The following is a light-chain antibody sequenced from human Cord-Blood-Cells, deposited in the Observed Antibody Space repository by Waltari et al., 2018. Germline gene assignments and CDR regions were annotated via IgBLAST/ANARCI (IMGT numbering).Light chain of an antibody. CDR3: CSYAGSYV. V-gene: IGLV2-23*01. CDR1: SSDVGRYNL. CDR2: EGS. J-gene: IGLJ1*01. Sequence: QSALTQPASVSGSPGQSITISCTGTSSDVGRYNLVCWYQQHPGKAPKLMIYEGSKPPSGVSNRFSGSKSGNTASLPISGLQAEDEADYYCCSYAGSYVFGTGTKVTVL.